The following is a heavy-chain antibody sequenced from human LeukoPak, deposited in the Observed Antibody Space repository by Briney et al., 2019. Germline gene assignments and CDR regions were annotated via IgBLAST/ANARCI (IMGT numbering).Heavy chain of an antibody. D-gene: IGHD6-19*01. V-gene: IGHV3-23*01. CDR2: ISGSGCST. J-gene: IGHJ3*02. Sequence: GGSLRVSCAASGFTFSSFAMNWVRQAPGKGLEWVSSISGSGCSTYYADSVKGRFTISRDNSKKTLYLQMNSLRADDTAVVYCARSRLDSFDIWDQETLVTVSS. CDR1: GFTFSSFA. CDR3: ARSRLDSFDI.